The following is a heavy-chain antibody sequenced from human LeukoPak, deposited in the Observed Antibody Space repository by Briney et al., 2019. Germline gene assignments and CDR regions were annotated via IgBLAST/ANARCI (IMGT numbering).Heavy chain of an antibody. V-gene: IGHV4-59*01. J-gene: IGHJ5*02. CDR1: GGSISSYY. Sequence: SETLSLTCTVSGGSISSYYWSWIRQPPGKGLEWIGYIYYSGSTNCNPSLKSRVTISVDTSKNQFSLKLSSVTAADTAVYYCARESNWFDPWGQGTLVTVSS. CDR3: ARESNWFDP. CDR2: IYYSGST.